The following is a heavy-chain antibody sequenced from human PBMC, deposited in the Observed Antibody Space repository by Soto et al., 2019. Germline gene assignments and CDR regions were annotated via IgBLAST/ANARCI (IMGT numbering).Heavy chain of an antibody. V-gene: IGHV1-69*06. J-gene: IGHJ3*01. D-gene: IGHD6-13*01. CDR2: IIPIFGAP. CDR3: VREMSSSWYAAFDL. Sequence: QVQLIQSGAEVKKPGSSVRVSCKASGGSFSTYVITWVRQAPGQGLEWMGGIIPIFGAPNYAQKFQGRVTISADKSTDTAYMYLISLRSEDTAVYYCVREMSSSWYAAFDLGGPVTMVTVSS. CDR1: GGSFSTYV.